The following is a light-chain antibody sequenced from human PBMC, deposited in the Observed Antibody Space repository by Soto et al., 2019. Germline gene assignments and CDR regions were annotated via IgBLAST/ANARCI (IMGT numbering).Light chain of an antibody. CDR2: GAS. J-gene: IGKJ2*01. Sequence: EIVLTQSPGTLSLSPGERATLSCRASQSVSSIYLAWYQQQPGQAPRLLIYGASSRATGIPDRFSGSGSGTDFTLTISRLEPEDFAVYYCQQYGRSHPVTFGQGNKLEIK. CDR1: QSVSSIY. V-gene: IGKV3-20*01. CDR3: QQYGRSHPVT.